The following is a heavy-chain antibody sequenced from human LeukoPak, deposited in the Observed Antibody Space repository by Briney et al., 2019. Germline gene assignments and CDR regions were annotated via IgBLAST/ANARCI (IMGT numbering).Heavy chain of an antibody. J-gene: IGHJ1*01. CDR2: IYSGGTT. V-gene: IGHV3-53*01. Sequence: GGSLRLSCAASGFTVSGNYMTWVRQAPGEGLEWVSIIYSGGTTKYADSVRGRFTISRDKSKNTVHLQMKSLRAEDTAVYYCATSPSIMTAFRDWGQGTLVTVSS. D-gene: IGHD3-16*01. CDR3: ATSPSIMTAFRD. CDR1: GFTVSGNY.